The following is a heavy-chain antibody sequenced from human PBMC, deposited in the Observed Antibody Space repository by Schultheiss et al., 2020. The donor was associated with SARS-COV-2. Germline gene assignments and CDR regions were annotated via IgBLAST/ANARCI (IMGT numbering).Heavy chain of an antibody. CDR1: GYTFTSYA. D-gene: IGHD3-3*01. CDR2: INAGNGNT. Sequence: ASVKVSCKASGYTFTSYAMHWVRQAPGQRLEWMGWINAGNGNTKYSQKFQERVTITRDMSTSTAYMELSSLRSEDTAVYYCAAKSFRDFWSGYLHWGQGTLVTVSS. V-gene: IGHV1-3*01. J-gene: IGHJ4*02. CDR3: AAKSFRDFWSGYLH.